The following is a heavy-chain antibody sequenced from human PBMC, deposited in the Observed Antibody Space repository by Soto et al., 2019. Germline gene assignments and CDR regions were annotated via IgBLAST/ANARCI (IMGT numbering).Heavy chain of an antibody. CDR2: ISTSNGNT. D-gene: IGHD2-21*02. CDR1: GYTFTNYA. Sequence: QVQLMQSGAEVKKTGASVKVSCEASGYTFTNYAISWVRQAPGQGLEWMGWISTSNGNTNYAQNLLGRVTMTTDTATNTAYMELRSLTSDDTAVYYGTIFGCKGGVCLLWGQGTLVTVSS. V-gene: IGHV1-18*01. J-gene: IGHJ4*02. CDR3: TIFGCKGGVCLL.